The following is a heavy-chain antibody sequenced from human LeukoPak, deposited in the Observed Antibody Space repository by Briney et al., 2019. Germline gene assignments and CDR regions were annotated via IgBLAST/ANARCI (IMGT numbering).Heavy chain of an antibody. CDR1: GFTVITND. D-gene: IGHD1-14*01. V-gene: IGHV3-53*01. CDR3: ARGVEPLAANTLAY. CDR2: LYSDGKT. Sequence: GGSLRLSCAASGFTVITNDMRWVRQAPGKGIEWVSDLYSDGKTKYADSVQGRFTISRDNSKNTLYLEMNSLSPDDTAVYYCARGVEPLAANTLAYWGQGTLVTVSS. J-gene: IGHJ4*02.